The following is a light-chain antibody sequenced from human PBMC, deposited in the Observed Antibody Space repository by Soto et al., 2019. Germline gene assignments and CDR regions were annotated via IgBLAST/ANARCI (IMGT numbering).Light chain of an antibody. V-gene: IGLV2-14*01. CDR1: SSDVGGYNY. CDR2: DVS. CDR3: SSYTSSSTSLV. Sequence: QPVLTQPASVSGSPGQSITISCTGTSSDVGGYNYVSWYQQHPGKAPKLMIYDVSNRPSGVSNRFSGSKSGNTASLTISGLHAEDEADYYCSSYTSSSTSLVFGGGTKLTVL. J-gene: IGLJ3*02.